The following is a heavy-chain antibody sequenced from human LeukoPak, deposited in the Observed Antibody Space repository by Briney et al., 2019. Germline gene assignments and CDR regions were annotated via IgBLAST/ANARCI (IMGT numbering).Heavy chain of an antibody. D-gene: IGHD1-26*01. CDR1: GFTFGDYA. Sequence: GSLRLSCTASGFTFGDYAMSWVRQAPGKGLEWIGEINHSGSTNYNPSLKSRVTISVDTSKNQFSLKLSSVTAADTAVYYCARELKWELLGYYGMDVWGQGTTVTVSS. V-gene: IGHV4-34*01. CDR2: INHSGST. J-gene: IGHJ6*02. CDR3: ARELKWELLGYYGMDV.